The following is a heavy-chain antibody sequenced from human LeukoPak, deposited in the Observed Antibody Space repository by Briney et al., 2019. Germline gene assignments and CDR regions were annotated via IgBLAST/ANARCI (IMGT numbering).Heavy chain of an antibody. V-gene: IGHV4-59*12. Sequence: PSETLSLTCTVSGGSISSYYWSWIRQPPGKGLEWIGYIYYSGSTNYNPSLKSRVTISVDTSKNQFSLKLSSVTAADTAVYYCARDVNCGGDCFSGNAFDIWGQGTMVTVSS. CDR2: IYYSGST. CDR3: ARDVNCGGDCFSGNAFDI. CDR1: GGSISSYY. J-gene: IGHJ3*02. D-gene: IGHD2-21*02.